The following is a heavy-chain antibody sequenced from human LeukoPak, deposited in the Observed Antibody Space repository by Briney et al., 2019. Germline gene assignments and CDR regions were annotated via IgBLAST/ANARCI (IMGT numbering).Heavy chain of an antibody. D-gene: IGHD3-10*01. CDR2: ISAYNGNT. Sequence: GASVKVSCKASGYIFASYGISWVRQAPGQGLEWMGRISAYNGNTNYAQKLQGRVTMTTDTSTSTAYMELRSLRSDDTAVYFCARSYGSGSYYSLYYFDNWGQGTLVTVSS. J-gene: IGHJ4*02. CDR1: GYIFASYG. CDR3: ARSYGSGSYYSLYYFDN. V-gene: IGHV1-18*01.